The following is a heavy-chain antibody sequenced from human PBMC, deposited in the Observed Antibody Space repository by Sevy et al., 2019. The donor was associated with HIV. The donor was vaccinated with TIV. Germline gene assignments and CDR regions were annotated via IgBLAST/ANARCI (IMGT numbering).Heavy chain of an antibody. D-gene: IGHD6-13*01. V-gene: IGHV1-8*01. CDR1: GYTFTSYD. CDR2: MNPNSRNT. Sequence: DAVKVSCKASGYTFTSYDINWVGQATGQGLERMGWMNPNSRNTGYAQQFQGRVTMSRNTSISTAYMGVSSLRFEDTAVYSWTRAAIAAAGPNRYYYYYGMDVWGQGTMVRVSS. CDR3: TRAAIAAAGPNRYYYYYGMDV. J-gene: IGHJ6*02.